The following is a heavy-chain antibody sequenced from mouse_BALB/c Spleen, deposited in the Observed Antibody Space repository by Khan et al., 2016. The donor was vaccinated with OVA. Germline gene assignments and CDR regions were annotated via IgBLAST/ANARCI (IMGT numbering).Heavy chain of an antibody. CDR2: IDPANGKT. Sequence: VQLQQPGAELVKPGASVKLSCTASGFNIKDTYMHWVKQRPEQGLEWIGRIDPANGKTKYDPKFQGKATITADTSPNTAYLQLSSLTAEDTAVYYWARINAWGQGTTLTVSS. V-gene: IGHV14-3*02. CDR1: GFNIKDTY. J-gene: IGHJ2*01. CDR3: ARINA.